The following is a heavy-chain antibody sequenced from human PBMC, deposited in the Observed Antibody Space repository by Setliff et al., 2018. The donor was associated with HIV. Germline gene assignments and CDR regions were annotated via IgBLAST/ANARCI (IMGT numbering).Heavy chain of an antibody. CDR2: INPNSGGT. J-gene: IGHJ2*01. CDR1: GYTFTGYY. D-gene: IGHD5-18*01. CDR3: ARSPQYSLDWYFDL. V-gene: IGHV1-2*06. Sequence: ASVKVSCKASGYTFTGYYMHWVRQAPGQGLEWMGRINPNSGGTNYAQKFQGRVTMTRDTSISTAYMELSRLRSDDTAVYYCARSPQYSLDWYFDLWGRGTLVTVSS.